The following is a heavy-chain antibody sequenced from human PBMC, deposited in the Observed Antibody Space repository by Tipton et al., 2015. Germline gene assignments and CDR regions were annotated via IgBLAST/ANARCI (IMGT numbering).Heavy chain of an antibody. V-gene: IGHV4-61*01. D-gene: IGHD6-6*01. CDR1: GGSVRSGNFY. J-gene: IGHJ5*02. Sequence: TLSLTCTVSGGSVRSGNFYWSWMRQPPGKGLEWIGHIYYSGSTNYNPSLKSRVTISVDMSNNQFSLKLTSVTAADTAVYCCARGVTTIVPHWFDPWGQGTLVTVSS. CDR2: IYYSGST. CDR3: ARGVTTIVPHWFDP.